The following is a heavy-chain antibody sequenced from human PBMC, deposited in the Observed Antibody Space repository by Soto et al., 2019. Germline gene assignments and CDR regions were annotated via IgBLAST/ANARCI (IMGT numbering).Heavy chain of an antibody. Sequence: SGPTLVNPTQTLTLTCTFSGFSLSTSGMCVSWIRQPPGKALEWLARIDWDDDKYYSTSLKTRLTISKDTSKNQVVLTMTNMDPVDTATYYCARIYGSGWNFDYWGQGTLVTVSS. J-gene: IGHJ4*02. V-gene: IGHV2-70*11. CDR3: ARIYGSGWNFDY. D-gene: IGHD6-19*01. CDR2: IDWDDDK. CDR1: GFSLSTSGMC.